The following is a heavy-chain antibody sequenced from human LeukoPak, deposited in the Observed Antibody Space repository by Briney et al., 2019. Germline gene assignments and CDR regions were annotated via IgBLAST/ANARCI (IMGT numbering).Heavy chain of an antibody. CDR2: INWNGGST. D-gene: IGHD6-6*01. CDR3: ARGVAARPVYYYYYMDV. J-gene: IGHJ6*03. Sequence: GGSLRLSCAASGFTFDDYGMSWVRQAPGKGLEWVSGINWNGGSTGYADSVKGRFTISRDNAKNSLYLQMNSLRAEDTALYYCARGVAARPVYYYYYMDVWGKGTTVTVSS. V-gene: IGHV3-20*04. CDR1: GFTFDDYG.